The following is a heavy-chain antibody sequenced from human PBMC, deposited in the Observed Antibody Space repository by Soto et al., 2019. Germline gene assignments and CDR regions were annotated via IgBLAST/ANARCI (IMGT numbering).Heavy chain of an antibody. CDR2: IYHSGST. J-gene: IGHJ4*02. D-gene: IGHD4-17*01. CDR3: SAGGGLPRYY. CDR1: GGSINSGGYS. Sequence: SGTLSLTCAVPGGSINSGGYSWSWIRQPPGKGLEWIGYIYHSGSTYYNPSLKSRVTISVDRSKNQFSLKLSSVTAADTAVYYCSAGGGLPRYYWGQVTLVTVS. V-gene: IGHV4-30-2*01.